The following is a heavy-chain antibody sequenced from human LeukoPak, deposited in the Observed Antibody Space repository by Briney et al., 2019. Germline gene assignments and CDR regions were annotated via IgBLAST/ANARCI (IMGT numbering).Heavy chain of an antibody. V-gene: IGHV3-15*01. Sequence: GGSLRLSCAASGFTFSSYAMSWVRQAPGKGPEWVARIKSKNDGGTIDYAASVKGGFSISRDDSKNMVYLQMNSLQTEDTAVYYCTTDPRIWGQGTMVTVSS. CDR1: GFTFSSYA. CDR2: IKSKNDGGTI. CDR3: TTDPRI. J-gene: IGHJ3*02.